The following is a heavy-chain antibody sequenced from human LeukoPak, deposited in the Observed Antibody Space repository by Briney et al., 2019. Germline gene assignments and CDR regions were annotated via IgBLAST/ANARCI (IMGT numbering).Heavy chain of an antibody. CDR1: GFTFDDYA. D-gene: IGHD1-26*01. J-gene: IGHJ4*02. Sequence: GRSLRLACAASGFTFDDYAMHWVRQAPGKGLEWVSGISWNSGSTGYGDSVKGRFTISRDNAKNSLYLQMNSLRDEDMALYYCAKARRSGSYPGRALDYWGQGTLVTVSS. CDR2: ISWNSGST. V-gene: IGHV3-9*03. CDR3: AKARRSGSYPGRALDY.